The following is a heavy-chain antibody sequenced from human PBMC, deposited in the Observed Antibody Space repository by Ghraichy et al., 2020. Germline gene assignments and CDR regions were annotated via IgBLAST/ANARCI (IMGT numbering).Heavy chain of an antibody. D-gene: IGHD3-10*01. CDR3: ARGGPNYYGSGSYAEAYYYYGMDV. Sequence: SETLSLTCAVYGGSFSGYYWSWIRQPPGKGLEWIGEINHSGSTNYNPSLKSRVTISVDTSKNQFSLKLSSVTAADTAVYYCARGGPNYYGSGSYAEAYYYYGMDVWGQGTTVTVSS. CDR2: INHSGST. J-gene: IGHJ6*02. V-gene: IGHV4-34*01. CDR1: GGSFSGYY.